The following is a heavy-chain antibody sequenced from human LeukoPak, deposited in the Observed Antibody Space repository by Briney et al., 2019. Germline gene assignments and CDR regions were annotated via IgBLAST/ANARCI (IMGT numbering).Heavy chain of an antibody. CDR1: GFTFSSYW. Sequence: GGSLRLSCAASGFTFSSYWMSWVRQAPGKGLEWVANIKEDGSEKYYVDSVKGRITISRDNAKNSVYLQMNSLRAEDTAVYYCAREGDYYCSGGSCYDYWGQGTLVTVSS. J-gene: IGHJ4*02. V-gene: IGHV3-7*01. CDR3: AREGDYYCSGGSCYDY. D-gene: IGHD2-15*01. CDR2: IKEDGSEK.